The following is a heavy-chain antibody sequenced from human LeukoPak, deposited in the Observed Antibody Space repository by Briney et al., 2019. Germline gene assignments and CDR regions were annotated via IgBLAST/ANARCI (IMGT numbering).Heavy chain of an antibody. D-gene: IGHD2-21*02. CDR1: GYTFTSYG. CDR2: ISAYNGNT. J-gene: IGHJ5*02. Sequence: GASVKVSCKASGYTFTSYGISWVRQAPGQGLEWMGWISAYNGNTNYAQKLQGRVTMTTDTSTSTAYMELRSLRSDDTAVYYCARDLFWGHSIVVVTAGSWFDPWGQGTLVTVSS. CDR3: ARDLFWGHSIVVVTAGSWFDP. V-gene: IGHV1-18*01.